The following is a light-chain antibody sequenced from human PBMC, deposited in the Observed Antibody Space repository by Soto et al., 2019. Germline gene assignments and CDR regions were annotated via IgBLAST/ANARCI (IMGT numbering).Light chain of an antibody. V-gene: IGKV1-39*01. J-gene: IGKJ2*01. CDR2: AAS. CDR1: QSISSY. Sequence: DIQMTQSPSSLSASVGDRVTITCRASQSISSYLNWYQQKPGKAPKLLIYAASSLQSGVPSRFGGRRSGTDFNLTISGLQPDDFASYYCQQSYSTLYTFGHGTKLEIK. CDR3: QQSYSTLYT.